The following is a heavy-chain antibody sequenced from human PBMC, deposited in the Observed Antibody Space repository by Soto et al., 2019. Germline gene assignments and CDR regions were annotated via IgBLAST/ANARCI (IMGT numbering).Heavy chain of an antibody. D-gene: IGHD3-9*01. CDR2: INSDGSST. V-gene: IGHV3-74*01. CDR3: ARDGFQYYDILTGWPDYYYYGMDV. J-gene: IGHJ6*02. Sequence: GWSLRLSCAASGFTFSSYWMHWVRQAPGKGLVWVSRINSDGSSTSYADSVKGRFTISRDNAKNTLYLQMNSLRAEDTAVYYCARDGFQYYDILTGWPDYYYYGMDVWGQGTTVTVSS. CDR1: GFTFSSYW.